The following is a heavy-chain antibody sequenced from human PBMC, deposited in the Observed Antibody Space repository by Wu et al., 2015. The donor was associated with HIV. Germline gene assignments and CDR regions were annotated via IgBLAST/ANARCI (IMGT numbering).Heavy chain of an antibody. Sequence: QVQLVQSGAEVKKPGSSVKVSCKASGGTFSSYAISWVRQAPGQGLEWMGRIIPIFGTANYAQKFQGRVTITADESTSTAYMELSSLRSEDTAVYYCARDLYYYDTEPHAFDIWGQGTMVTVSS. J-gene: IGHJ3*02. D-gene: IGHD3-22*01. V-gene: IGHV1-69*13. CDR3: ARDLYYYDTEPHAFDI. CDR1: GGTFSSYA. CDR2: IIPIFGTA.